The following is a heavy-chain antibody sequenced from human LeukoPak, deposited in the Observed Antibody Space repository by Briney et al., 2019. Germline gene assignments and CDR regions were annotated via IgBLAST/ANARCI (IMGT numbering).Heavy chain of an antibody. CDR2: IYYSGST. J-gene: IGHJ4*02. D-gene: IGHD3-10*01. CDR3: ARGLIWFGAIDEYYFDY. CDR1: GDSISSSTYY. V-gene: IGHV4-39*07. Sequence: PSETLSLTCNVSGDSISSSTYYWGWIRQSPGKGLEWIGSIYYSGSTYYNPSLESRVTISVATAKNQFSVTLSSVAAADTAVYYCARGLIWFGAIDEYYFDYWGQGTLVTVSS.